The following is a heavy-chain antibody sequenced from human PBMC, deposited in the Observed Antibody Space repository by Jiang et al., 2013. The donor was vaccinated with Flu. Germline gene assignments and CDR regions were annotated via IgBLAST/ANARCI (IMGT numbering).Heavy chain of an antibody. CDR1: AYTFTSYY. D-gene: IGHD3-10*01. CDR3: ARALSLSGSYYQGYDY. J-gene: IGHJ4*02. CDR2: INPSGGST. V-gene: IGHV1-46*01. Sequence: SGAEVKKPGASVKVSCKASAYTFTSYYIHWVRQAPGQGLEWMGIINPSGGSTSYAQKFQGRVTMTRDTSTSTVYMELSSLRSEDTAVYYCARALSLSGSYYQGYDYWGRGTLVTVSS.